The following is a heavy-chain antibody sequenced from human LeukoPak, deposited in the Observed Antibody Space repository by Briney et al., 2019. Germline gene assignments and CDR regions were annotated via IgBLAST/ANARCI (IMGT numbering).Heavy chain of an antibody. CDR1: GFTVSSNY. V-gene: IGHV3-66*01. D-gene: IGHD5-24*01. J-gene: IGHJ4*02. CDR2: IYSGGST. Sequence: PGGSLRLSCAASGFTVSSNYMSWVRQAPWKGLEWVSVIYSGGSTYYADSVKGRFTISRDNSKNTLYLQMNSLRAEDTAVYYCAREWLQLGFGYWGQGTLVTVSS. CDR3: AREWLQLGFGY.